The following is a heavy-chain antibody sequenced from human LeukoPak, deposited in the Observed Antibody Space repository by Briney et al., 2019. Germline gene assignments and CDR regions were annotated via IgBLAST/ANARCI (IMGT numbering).Heavy chain of an antibody. CDR2: ISGNGDNT. V-gene: IGHV3-23*01. J-gene: IGHJ4*02. CDR3: AGQWLRLGPIDY. Sequence: EGSLRLSCAASGFTFSSYAMSWVRQAPGKGLEWLSSISGNGDNTYYADSAKGRFTISRDNSKDTLYLQMNSLRVDDTAVYYCAGQWLRLGPIDYWGQGTLVSVSS. CDR1: GFTFSSYA. D-gene: IGHD5-12*01.